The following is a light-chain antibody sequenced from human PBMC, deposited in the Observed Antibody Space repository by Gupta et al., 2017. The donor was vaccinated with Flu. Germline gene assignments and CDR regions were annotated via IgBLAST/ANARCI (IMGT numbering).Light chain of an antibody. CDR1: QDIRDD. J-gene: IGKJ2*01. Sequence: DIQMTQSPSSLSASVGDRVTITCRASQDIRDDLAWFQQKPGKAPKRLIYGASTLQSGVPSRFSGSGYGTEFSLTISSLQPVDFATYYCLQYSNYPLYTFGQGTKLEIK. CDR3: LQYSNYPLYT. V-gene: IGKV1-17*01. CDR2: GAS.